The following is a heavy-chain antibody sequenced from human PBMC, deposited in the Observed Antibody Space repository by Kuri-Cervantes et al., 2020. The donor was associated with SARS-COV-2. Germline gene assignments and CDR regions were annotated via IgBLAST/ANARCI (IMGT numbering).Heavy chain of an antibody. Sequence: VKVSCKASRFTFTSSAVQWVRQARGQRVEWIGWIVVVSGNTNYVQKFQERVTITRDMSTSTAYMELSSLRSEDTALIYCAKNWSASGWYPFDCWGQGTLVTVSS. J-gene: IGHJ4*02. CDR2: IVVVSGNT. V-gene: IGHV1-58*01. CDR1: RFTFTSSA. CDR3: AKNWSASGWYPFDC. D-gene: IGHD6-19*01.